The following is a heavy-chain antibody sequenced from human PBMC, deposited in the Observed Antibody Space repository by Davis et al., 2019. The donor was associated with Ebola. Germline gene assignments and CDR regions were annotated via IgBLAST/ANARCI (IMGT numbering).Heavy chain of an antibody. CDR3: ARVQYDYIWGSYRTSLDYYYYGMDV. V-gene: IGHV3-9*01. CDR2: ISWNSGSI. Sequence: SLKISCAASGFTFDNYAMHWVRQAPGKGLEWVSGISWNSGSIGYADSVKGRFTISRDNAKNSLYLQMNSLRAEDTAVYYCARVQYDYIWGSYRTSLDYYYYGMDVWGQGTTVTVSS. CDR1: GFTFDNYA. D-gene: IGHD3-16*02. J-gene: IGHJ6*02.